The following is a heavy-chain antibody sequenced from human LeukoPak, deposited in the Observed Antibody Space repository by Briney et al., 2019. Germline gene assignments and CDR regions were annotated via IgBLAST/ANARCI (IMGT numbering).Heavy chain of an antibody. V-gene: IGHV3-23*01. CDR2: ISGTGGST. CDR3: AKEHSSASAFDI. CDR1: RFTFSSYA. J-gene: IGHJ3*02. D-gene: IGHD6-19*01. Sequence: GGSLRLSCAASRFTFSSYALTWVRQAPGKGLEWVSAISGTGGSTYYADFVKGRFTISKDNSKNTLYLQMNSLRAKDTAVYYCAKEHSSASAFDIWGQGTMVTVSS.